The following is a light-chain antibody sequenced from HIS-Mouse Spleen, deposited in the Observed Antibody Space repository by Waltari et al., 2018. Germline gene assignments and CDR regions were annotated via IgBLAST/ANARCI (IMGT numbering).Light chain of an antibody. CDR2: XDS. J-gene: IGLJ2*01. CDR1: XIGSXX. V-gene: IGLV3-21*03. Sequence: SYXLTXXXSXXVXXXKPARXXWGGXXIGSXXXXWSRXXPGRXPVLVVXXDSDRPSGIXXRFSGSXXGXXATLXXSRVEAGDEADYYCQVWDSSSDHVVFGGGTKLTVL. CDR3: QVWDSSSDHVV.